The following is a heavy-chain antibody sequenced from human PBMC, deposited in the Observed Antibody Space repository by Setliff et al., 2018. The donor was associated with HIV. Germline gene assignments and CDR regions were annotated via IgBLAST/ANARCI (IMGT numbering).Heavy chain of an antibody. CDR2: IYYSGST. CDR1: GFTFSDYA. V-gene: IGHV4-38-2*01. D-gene: IGHD6-13*01. J-gene: IGHJ6*03. Sequence: ESLKISCAASGFTFSDYAMNWIRQPPGKGLEWIGSIYYSGSTPYNPSLESRVSMSVDTSKNQFSLKLSSVTAADTAIFYCARATTGYSSIWYRNGLTYYYYMDVWGRGTKVTVSS. CDR3: ARATTGYSSIWYRNGLTYYYYMDV.